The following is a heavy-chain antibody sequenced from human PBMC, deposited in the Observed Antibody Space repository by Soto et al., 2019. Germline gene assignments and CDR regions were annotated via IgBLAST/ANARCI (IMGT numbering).Heavy chain of an antibody. CDR2: IYYSGST. Sequence: SETLSLTCTVSGGSISSSSYYWGWIRQPPGKGLGWIGSIYYSGSTYYNPSLKSRVTISVDTSKNQFSLKLSSVTAADTAVYYCARQWLVLGYYYYGMDVWGQGTTVTVSS. CDR1: GGSISSSSYY. J-gene: IGHJ6*02. CDR3: ARQWLVLGYYYYGMDV. V-gene: IGHV4-39*01. D-gene: IGHD6-19*01.